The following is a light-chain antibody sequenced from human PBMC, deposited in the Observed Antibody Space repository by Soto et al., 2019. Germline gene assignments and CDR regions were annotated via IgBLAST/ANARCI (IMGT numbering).Light chain of an antibody. CDR2: AAA. CDR1: ENINKY. J-gene: IGKJ4*01. Sequence: DIQMTQSPSSLSASVGDRVTITCRASENINKYLNWYQHKPGRAPRLLIYAAANLQGGVPSRFSGSGSGTDFTLSISSMQPEDFAISYCQQSHSTLSVTFGGGTK. V-gene: IGKV1-39*01. CDR3: QQSHSTLSVT.